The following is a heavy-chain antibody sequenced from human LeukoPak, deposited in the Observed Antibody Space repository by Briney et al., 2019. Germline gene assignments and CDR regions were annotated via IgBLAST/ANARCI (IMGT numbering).Heavy chain of an antibody. D-gene: IGHD3-10*01. Sequence: KPSENLSLTCTVSGGSISGYYWSWIRQPPGKGLEWIGEINHSGSTNYNPSLKSRVTISVDTSKNQFSLKLSSVTAADTAVYYCAIEGNYGTPADYWGQGTLVTVSP. V-gene: IGHV4-34*01. J-gene: IGHJ4*02. CDR1: GGSISGYY. CDR2: INHSGST. CDR3: AIEGNYGTPADY.